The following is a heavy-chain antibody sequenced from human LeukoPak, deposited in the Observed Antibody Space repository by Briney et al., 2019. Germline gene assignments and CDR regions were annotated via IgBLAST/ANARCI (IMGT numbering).Heavy chain of an antibody. V-gene: IGHV4-34*01. CDR1: GGSFSGYY. D-gene: IGHD6-19*01. J-gene: IGHJ4*02. CDR2: INYSGST. CDR3: ARHLIAVAGFFDY. Sequence: SETLSLTCAVYGGSFSGYYWSWIRQPPGKGLEWIGEINYSGSTNYIPSLKSRVTISVDTSKTQCSLKLSSVTAADTAVYYCARHLIAVAGFFDYWGQGTLVTVSS.